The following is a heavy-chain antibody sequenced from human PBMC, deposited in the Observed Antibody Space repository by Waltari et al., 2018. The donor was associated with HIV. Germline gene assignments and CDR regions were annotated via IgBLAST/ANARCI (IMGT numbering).Heavy chain of an antibody. CDR3: ARKYSSSWGAPFDY. Sequence: QVQLVESGGGVVQPGRSLRLSCATSGFTLSSYGMHWVRQAPGKGLGWVSVIWDDGSKKYYADSVKGRFTISRDNSKNTLYLQMNSLRIEDTAVYYCARKYSSSWGAPFDYWGQGTLVTVSS. J-gene: IGHJ4*02. D-gene: IGHD6-13*01. CDR2: IWDDGSKK. CDR1: GFTLSSYG. V-gene: IGHV3-33*01.